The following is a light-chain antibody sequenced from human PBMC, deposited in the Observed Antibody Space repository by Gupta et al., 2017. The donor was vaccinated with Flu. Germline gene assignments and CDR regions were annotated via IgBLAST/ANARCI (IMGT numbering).Light chain of an antibody. V-gene: IGLV3-1*01. CDR2: QDS. Sequence: SPGKTASITCSGDKLGDKYACWYQQKPGQSPVLVIYQDSKRPSGIPERFSGSNSGNTATLTISGTQAMDEADYYCQAWDSSTWVFGGGTKLTVL. CDR1: KLGDKY. J-gene: IGLJ3*02. CDR3: QAWDSSTWV.